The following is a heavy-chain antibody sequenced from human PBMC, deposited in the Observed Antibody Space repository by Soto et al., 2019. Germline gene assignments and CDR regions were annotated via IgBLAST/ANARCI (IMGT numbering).Heavy chain of an antibody. J-gene: IGHJ5*02. CDR1: GYSFTNND. CDR3: ARMATFGSLHWFDP. Sequence: ASVKVSCKASGYSFTNNDVSWGRQATGQGLEWKGWRNPGSGDTGYAQKFQVRVTMTRDISIATAYLELSSLRSDDTAIYYSARMATFGSLHWFDPCGQGTLVTVAS. CDR2: RNPGSGDT. V-gene: IGHV1-8*01. D-gene: IGHD3-16*01.